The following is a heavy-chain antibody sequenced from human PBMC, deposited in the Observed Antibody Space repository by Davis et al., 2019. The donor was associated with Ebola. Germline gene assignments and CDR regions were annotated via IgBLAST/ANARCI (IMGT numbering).Heavy chain of an antibody. CDR2: SRNKGSSYTP. CDR1: GFTFSDHD. CDR3: AKEAGRYGSGSYVTN. Sequence: GESLKISCAASGFTFSDHDMDWVRQAPGKGLEWVGRSRNKGSSYTPHYAASVKGRFTISRDNSKNTLYLQMDILRAEDTALYYCAKEAGRYGSGSYVTNWGQGTLVAVSS. D-gene: IGHD3-10*01. V-gene: IGHV3-72*01. J-gene: IGHJ4*02.